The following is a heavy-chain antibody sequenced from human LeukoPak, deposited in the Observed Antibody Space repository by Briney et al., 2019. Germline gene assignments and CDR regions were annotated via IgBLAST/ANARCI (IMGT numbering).Heavy chain of an antibody. CDR2: IKPDGSKT. Sequence: GGSLRLSCAASGFTFNNYWMSWVRQAPGKGLEWVAGIKPDGSKTYYVDSVKGPFTISRDNAKSSLYLQMNSLRPEDTALYYCATSWTRWGQGTLVTVSS. D-gene: IGHD1-1*01. CDR1: GFTFNNYW. CDR3: ATSWTR. V-gene: IGHV3-7*01. J-gene: IGHJ4*02.